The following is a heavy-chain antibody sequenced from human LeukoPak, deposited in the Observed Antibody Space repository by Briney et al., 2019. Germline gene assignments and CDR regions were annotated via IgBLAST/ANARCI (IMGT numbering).Heavy chain of an antibody. Sequence: GGSLRLSCAASGFTFSSYAMHWVRQAPGKGLEYVSAISSNGGSTYYANSVKGRFTISRDNAKNSLYLQMNSLRAEDTAVYYCARAAAAGIFDYWGQGTLVTVSS. J-gene: IGHJ4*02. CDR1: GFTFSSYA. D-gene: IGHD6-13*01. V-gene: IGHV3-64*01. CDR3: ARAAAAGIFDY. CDR2: ISSNGGST.